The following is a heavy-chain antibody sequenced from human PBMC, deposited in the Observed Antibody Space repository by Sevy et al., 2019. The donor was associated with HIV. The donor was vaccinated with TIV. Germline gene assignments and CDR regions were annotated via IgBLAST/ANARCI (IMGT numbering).Heavy chain of an antibody. Sequence: GGSLRLSCAASGFTFRSHAMHWVRQAPGKGLEWVAVISYDGSNKYYADSVKGRFTFSRENSKNTLYLQMNSLRAEDTAVYYCVRESYDSSGYFWRGYDYWGQGTLVTVSS. D-gene: IGHD3-22*01. J-gene: IGHJ4*02. CDR2: ISYDGSNK. CDR1: GFTFRSHA. CDR3: VRESYDSSGYFWRGYDY. V-gene: IGHV3-30-3*01.